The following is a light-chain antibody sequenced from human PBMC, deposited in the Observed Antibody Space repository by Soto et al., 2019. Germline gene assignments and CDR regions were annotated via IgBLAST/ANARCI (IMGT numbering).Light chain of an antibody. J-gene: IGKJ4*01. CDR2: GAS. CDR1: QSDSSSY. CDR3: QQYGTSPPLT. Sequence: EIVLMQSPGTLSLSPGERATLSCRASQSDSSSYLAWYQQKPGQAPRLLIDGASSRATGTPDRFSGSGSGTDFPLTISRLEPEDFAVYYCQQYGTSPPLTFGGGTKVEIK. V-gene: IGKV3-20*01.